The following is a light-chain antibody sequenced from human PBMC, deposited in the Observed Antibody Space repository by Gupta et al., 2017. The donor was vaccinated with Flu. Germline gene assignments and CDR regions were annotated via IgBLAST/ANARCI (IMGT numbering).Light chain of an antibody. V-gene: IGKV4-1*01. CDR1: QSVLYSSNNKNY. CDR3: QQYYSTPPT. CDR2: WAS. J-gene: IGKJ1*01. Sequence: VSLGERATINCKSSQSVLYSSNNKNYLAWYQQKPGQPPKLLIYWASTRESGVPDRFSGSGSGTDFTLTISSLQAEDVAVYYCQQYYSTPPTFGQGTKVEIK.